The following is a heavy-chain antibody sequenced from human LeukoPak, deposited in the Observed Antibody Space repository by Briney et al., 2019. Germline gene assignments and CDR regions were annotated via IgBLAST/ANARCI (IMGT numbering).Heavy chain of an antibody. D-gene: IGHD1-26*01. J-gene: IGHJ4*02. Sequence: GGSLRLSCAASGFTVSSNYMSWVRQAPGKGLEWVSVIYSGGSTYYADSVKGRFTISRDNSKNTLYLQMNSLRAEDTAVYYCASLSGSYYDFDYWGQGTLVTVSS. CDR1: GFTVSSNY. CDR2: IYSGGST. V-gene: IGHV3-66*01. CDR3: ASLSGSYYDFDY.